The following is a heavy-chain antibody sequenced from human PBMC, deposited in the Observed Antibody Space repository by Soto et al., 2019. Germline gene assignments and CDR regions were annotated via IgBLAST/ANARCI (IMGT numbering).Heavy chain of an antibody. CDR1: GFTFSSYS. J-gene: IGHJ4*02. Sequence: GGSLRLSCAASGFTFSSYSMNWVRQAPGKGPEWVSYISSSSSTIFYADSVKGRFTISRDNAKNSLYLQMNSLRAEDTAVYYCARGGGCSGGSCNFDYWGQGTLVTVSS. D-gene: IGHD2-15*01. CDR3: ARGGGCSGGSCNFDY. V-gene: IGHV3-48*01. CDR2: ISSSSSTI.